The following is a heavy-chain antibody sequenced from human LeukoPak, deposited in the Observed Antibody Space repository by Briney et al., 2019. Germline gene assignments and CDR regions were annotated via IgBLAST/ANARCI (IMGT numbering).Heavy chain of an antibody. J-gene: IGHJ5*02. Sequence: SETLSLTCSVSGGSISSSSSYWGWIRQPPGKGLEWIGSIYYSGSSFDNPALKSRVTISVDTSKNQFSLKLSSVTAADTAVYYCARHPPPRRARKDNWFDPWGQGTLVTVSS. V-gene: IGHV4-39*01. CDR1: GGSISSSSSY. CDR2: IYYSGSS. CDR3: ARHPPPRRARKDNWFDP.